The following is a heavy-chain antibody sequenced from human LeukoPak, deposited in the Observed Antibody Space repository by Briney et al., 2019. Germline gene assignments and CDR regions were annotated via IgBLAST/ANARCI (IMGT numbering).Heavy chain of an antibody. Sequence: GGSLRLSCAASGFTFSSYAMSWVRRAPGKGLEWVSAISGSGGSTYYADSVKGRFTISRDNSKNTLYLQMNSLRAEDTAVYYCARDGGIAAAGTLDYFDYWGQGTLVTVSS. CDR2: ISGSGGST. J-gene: IGHJ4*02. D-gene: IGHD6-13*01. CDR1: GFTFSSYA. V-gene: IGHV3-23*01. CDR3: ARDGGIAAAGTLDYFDY.